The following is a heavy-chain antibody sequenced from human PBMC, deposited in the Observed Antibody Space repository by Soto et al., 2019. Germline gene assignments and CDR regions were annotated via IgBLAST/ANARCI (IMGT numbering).Heavy chain of an antibody. CDR1: GFSFRNYN. Sequence: QMQLVESGGGVVQPGRSLTLSCAASGFSFRNYNLHWVRQAPGKGLEWVAVVSHDGVNKHYAESVKGRLSISRDSSRDTLYLQMNSLRPEDTAVYYCVRETQIVMVVVPTPGSPAAFDMWGQGTMVTVSS. CDR2: VSHDGVNK. J-gene: IGHJ3*02. D-gene: IGHD2-15*01. CDR3: VRETQIVMVVVPTPGSPAAFDM. V-gene: IGHV3-30-3*01.